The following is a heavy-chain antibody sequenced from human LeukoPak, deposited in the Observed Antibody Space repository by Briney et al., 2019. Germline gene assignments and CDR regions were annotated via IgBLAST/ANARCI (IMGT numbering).Heavy chain of an antibody. D-gene: IGHD6-13*01. CDR3: ARFVAAAGLLDY. CDR2: ISSSSSYI. Sequence: GGSLRHSCAASGFTFSSYSMNWVRQAPGKGLEWVSSISSSSSYIYYADSVKGRFTISRDNAKNSLYLQMNSLRAEDTAVYYCARFVAAAGLLDYWGQGALVTVSS. J-gene: IGHJ4*02. CDR1: GFTFSSYS. V-gene: IGHV3-21*01.